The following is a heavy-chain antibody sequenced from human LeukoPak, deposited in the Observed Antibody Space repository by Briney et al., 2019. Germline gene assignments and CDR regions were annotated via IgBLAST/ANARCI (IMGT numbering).Heavy chain of an antibody. CDR3: ARDQDLEQWLVQGSFDY. V-gene: IGHV3-30-3*01. Sequence: PGRCLSLAWAAAGPTVGSSAARCARQPPSDGMELVTAIIYDGSNKYYADSVKGRFTISRDNSKNTLYLQMNSLRAEDTAVYYCARDQDLEQWLVQGSFDYWGQGTLVTVSS. D-gene: IGHD6-19*01. J-gene: IGHJ4*02. CDR2: IIYDGSNK. CDR1: GPTVGSSA.